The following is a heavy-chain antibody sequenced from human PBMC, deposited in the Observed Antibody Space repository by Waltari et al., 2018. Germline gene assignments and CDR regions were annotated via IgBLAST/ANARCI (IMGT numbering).Heavy chain of an antibody. Sequence: QVQLQQWGAGLLKPSEPLSLTCAVYGGSFSGYYWSWIRQPPGTGLEWIGEINHSGSTNYNPSLMTRVDISKHTSTNQFSLKLTSVTAADTAVYYCARVTAVTGTGGMDVWGQGTTVIVSS. CDR3: ARVTAVTGTGGMDV. CDR2: INHSGST. CDR1: GGSFSGYY. V-gene: IGHV4-34*01. D-gene: IGHD6-19*01. J-gene: IGHJ6*02.